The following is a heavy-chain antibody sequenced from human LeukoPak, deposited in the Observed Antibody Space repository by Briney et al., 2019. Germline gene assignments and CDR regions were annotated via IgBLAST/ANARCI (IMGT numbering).Heavy chain of an antibody. V-gene: IGHV3-20*04. CDR2: INRNGGST. Sequence: GGSLRLSCAASGFTFSSYGMHWVRQAPGKGLEWVSGINRNGGSTGYADSVKGRFTISRDNAKNSLYLQMNSLRAEDTALYYCARDRSGPFDYWGQGTLVTVSS. CDR3: ARDRSGPFDY. J-gene: IGHJ4*02. CDR1: GFTFSSYG.